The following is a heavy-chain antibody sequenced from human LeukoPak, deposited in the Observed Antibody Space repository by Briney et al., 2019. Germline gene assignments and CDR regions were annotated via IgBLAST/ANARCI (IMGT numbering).Heavy chain of an antibody. CDR2: INHSGST. J-gene: IGHJ4*02. D-gene: IGHD6-19*01. CDR3: ARGGWYYDY. V-gene: IGHV4-34*01. CDR1: GGSFSGYY. Sequence: SETLSLTCAVYGGSFSGYYWSWIRQPPGKGLEWIGEINHSGSTNYNPSLKSRVTISVDTSKNQISLKLSSVTPADTAVYSCARGGWYYDYWGQGTLVTVSS.